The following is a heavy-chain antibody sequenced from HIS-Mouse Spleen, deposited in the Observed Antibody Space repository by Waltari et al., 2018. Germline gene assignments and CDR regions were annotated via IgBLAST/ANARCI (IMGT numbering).Heavy chain of an antibody. V-gene: IGHV4-39*07. D-gene: IGHD6-13*01. CDR3: AREIPYSSSWYDWYFDL. J-gene: IGHJ2*01. CDR1: GGSLRSIIYY. Sequence: QLQLQESGPGLVKPSETLSPTCPVPGGSLRSIIYYWGWIRQPPGKGLEWIGSIYYSGSTYYNPSLKSRVTISVDTSKNQFSLKLSSVTAADTAVYYCAREIPYSSSWYDWYFDLWGRGTLVTVSS. CDR2: IYYSGST.